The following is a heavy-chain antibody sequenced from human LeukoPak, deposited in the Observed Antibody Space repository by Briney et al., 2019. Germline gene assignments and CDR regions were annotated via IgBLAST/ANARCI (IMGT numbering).Heavy chain of an antibody. D-gene: IGHD6-6*01. CDR2: IIPIFGTA. J-gene: IGHJ6*03. CDR1: GGTFSSYA. Sequence: SVKVSCKASGGTFSSYANSWVRQAPGQGLEWMGGIIPIFGTANYAQKFQGRVTITTDESTSTAYMELSSLRSEDTAVYYCARGGLEYSSSSGAYYYYMDVWGKGTTVTVSS. V-gene: IGHV1-69*05. CDR3: ARGGLEYSSSSGAYYYYMDV.